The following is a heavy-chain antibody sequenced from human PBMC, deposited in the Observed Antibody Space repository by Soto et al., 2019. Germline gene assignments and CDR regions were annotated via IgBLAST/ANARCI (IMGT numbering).Heavy chain of an antibody. CDR3: ARDFYPLAYYFDP. V-gene: IGHV1-18*04. Sequence: QVQLVQSEAEVKKPGASVKVSCEASGYTFINHGIRWVRQAPGQGLEWMGWVSGSNGNTKHAQKFQGRVTMTTETSTSTAHMELRNLRSDDTAVYFCARDFYPLAYYFDPWGQGTLVTVSS. J-gene: IGHJ4*02. CDR1: GYTFINHG. CDR2: VSGSNGNT.